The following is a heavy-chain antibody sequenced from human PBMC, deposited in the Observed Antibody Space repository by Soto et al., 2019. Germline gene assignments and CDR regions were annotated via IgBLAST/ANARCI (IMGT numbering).Heavy chain of an antibody. Sequence: LRLSCTASGFTFSNYAMSWVRQAPGKGLEWVSAITRTDSTYYADSVKGRFTISRDNSRNTLYLQMNSLGAEDAALYYCAKALVGEVGATYYWGQGTLVTVSS. CDR3: AKALVGEVGATYY. V-gene: IGHV3-23*01. CDR1: GFTFSNYA. CDR2: ITRTDST. J-gene: IGHJ4*02. D-gene: IGHD1-26*01.